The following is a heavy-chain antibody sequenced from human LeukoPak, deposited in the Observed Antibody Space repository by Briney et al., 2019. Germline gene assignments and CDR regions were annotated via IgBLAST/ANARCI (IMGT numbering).Heavy chain of an antibody. CDR3: ARGGLSSTRKTSFDY. V-gene: IGHV1-18*01. D-gene: IGHD2-2*01. CDR1: GYSFTSYG. CDR2: ISGYSGNT. Sequence: GASVKVSCKASGYSFTSYGITWVRQAPGQGLEWMGWISGYSGNTNYAQKLQGRVTMTTDTSTSTAYMELRSLRSDGTAVYYCARGGLSSTRKTSFDYWGQGTLVTVSS. J-gene: IGHJ4*02.